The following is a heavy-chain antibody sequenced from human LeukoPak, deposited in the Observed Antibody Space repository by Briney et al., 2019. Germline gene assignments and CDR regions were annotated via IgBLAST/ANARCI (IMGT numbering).Heavy chain of an antibody. D-gene: IGHD6-19*01. Sequence: ASVKVSCKASGYTFTGYHIHWARQAPGEGLEWMGWINPNSGGANSAQKYLGRVSMTRDTSISTVYMDLTSLRSDDTAVYYCARDSGSSGWDPTSFLDYWGRGTLVTVSS. J-gene: IGHJ4*02. V-gene: IGHV1-2*02. CDR1: GYTFTGYH. CDR2: INPNSGGA. CDR3: ARDSGSSGWDPTSFLDY.